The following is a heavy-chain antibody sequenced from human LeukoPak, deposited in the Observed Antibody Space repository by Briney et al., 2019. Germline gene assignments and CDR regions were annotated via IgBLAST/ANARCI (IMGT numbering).Heavy chain of an antibody. V-gene: IGHV4-34*01. CDR1: GGSFSGYY. Sequence: SETLSLTCAVYGGSFSGYYWSWIRQPPGKGLEWIGEINHSGSTNYNPSLKSRVTISIDTSKNQFSLKLSSVTAADTAVYYCARAGFSRPFDYWGQGTLVTVSS. CDR3: ARAGFSRPFDY. CDR2: INHSGST. J-gene: IGHJ4*02.